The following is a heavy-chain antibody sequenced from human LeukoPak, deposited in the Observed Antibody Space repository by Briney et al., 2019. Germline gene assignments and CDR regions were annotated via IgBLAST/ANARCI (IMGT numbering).Heavy chain of an antibody. CDR2: VNRDGSET. J-gene: IGHJ6*02. V-gene: IGHV3-7*03. CDR3: ARNNGMDV. Sequence: GGSLRLSCATSGFALSSHWMTWVRQVPGRGPEWVADVNRDGSETYYLDSVKGRFTISKDNAKNSLYLQMNSLRAEDTALYHCARNNGMDVWGQGTTVIVSS. CDR1: GFALSSHW.